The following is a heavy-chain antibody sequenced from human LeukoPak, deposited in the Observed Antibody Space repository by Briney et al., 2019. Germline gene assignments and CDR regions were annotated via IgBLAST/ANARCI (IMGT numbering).Heavy chain of an antibody. V-gene: IGHV1-2*02. CDR2: INPNSGGT. CDR3: ARGGYYGSGNDFRFDP. J-gene: IGHJ5*02. CDR1: GYTFTGYY. Sequence: ASVKVSCKASGYTFTGYYMHWVRQAPGQGLEWMGWINPNSGGTNYAQKFQGRVTMTRDTSISAAYMELSRLRSDDTAVYYCARGGYYGSGNDFRFDPWGQGTLVTVSS. D-gene: IGHD3-10*01.